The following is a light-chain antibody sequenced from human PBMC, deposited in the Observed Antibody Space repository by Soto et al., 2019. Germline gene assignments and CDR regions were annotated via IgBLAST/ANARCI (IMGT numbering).Light chain of an antibody. CDR3: SSYTTSSALV. V-gene: IGLV2-14*01. Sequence: QSALTQPASVSGSPGQSITISCTGTSSDVGGYDYVSWYQQHPGKVPKLIIYEVTKRPSGVSHRVSGSKSGDTASLTISGLQTEDEADYYCSSYTTSSALVFGGGTKLTVL. CDR2: EVT. J-gene: IGLJ2*01. CDR1: SSDVGGYDY.